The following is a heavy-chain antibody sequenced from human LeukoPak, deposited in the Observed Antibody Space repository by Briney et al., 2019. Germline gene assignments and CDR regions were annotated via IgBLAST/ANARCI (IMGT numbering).Heavy chain of an antibody. CDR1: GASISSYS. D-gene: IGHD3-3*01. Sequence: PSETLSLTCTVSGASISSYSWSWFRQPPGKRLEWIGYIYYSGSTNYNPSLKSRVTISVDTSKNQFSLKLSSVTAADTAVYYCARDSSFGVDYWGQGTLVTVSS. CDR3: ARDSSFGVDY. V-gene: IGHV4-59*01. J-gene: IGHJ4*02. CDR2: IYYSGST.